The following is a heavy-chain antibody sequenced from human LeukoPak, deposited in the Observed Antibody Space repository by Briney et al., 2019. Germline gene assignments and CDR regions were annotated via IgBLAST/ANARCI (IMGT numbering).Heavy chain of an antibody. J-gene: IGHJ4*02. CDR1: GFTFSTSA. V-gene: IGHV3-23*01. D-gene: IGHD2-15*01. CDR3: ATYRGRGSPFDF. Sequence: GGSLRLSCAASGFTFSTSAMSWVRQPPGKGLEWVSGITGSSGSTKYADSVRGRFTISRDNSKNKVYLQMSSLRVEDTALYYCATYRGRGSPFDFWGQGTQVTVSS. CDR2: ITGSSGST.